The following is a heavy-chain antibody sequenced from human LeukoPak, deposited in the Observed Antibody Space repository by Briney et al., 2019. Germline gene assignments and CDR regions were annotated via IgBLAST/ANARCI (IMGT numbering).Heavy chain of an antibody. J-gene: IGHJ1*01. CDR1: GFTFSSYW. CDR2: IKSDGST. Sequence: QTGGSLRLSCAASGFTFSSYWMHWVRQAPGKGLVWVSRIKSDGSTNYADSVKVRFTISRDNAKNTLSLQMNSLRAEDTGVYYCARAPSEIGGYYPEYFRHWGQGTLVTVSS. D-gene: IGHD3-22*01. V-gene: IGHV3-74*01. CDR3: ARAPSEIGGYYPEYFRH.